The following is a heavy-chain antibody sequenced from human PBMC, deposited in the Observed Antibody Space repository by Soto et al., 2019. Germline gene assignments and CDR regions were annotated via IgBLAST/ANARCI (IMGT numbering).Heavy chain of an antibody. D-gene: IGHD5-18*01. V-gene: IGHV3-30*18. Sequence: GGSLRLSCAASGFTFSSYGMHWVRQAPGKGLEWVAVISYDGSNKYYADSVKGRFTISRDNSKNTLYLQMNSLRAEDTAVYYCEKSDFGYSYGYDWAYWGQGTLVTVSS. J-gene: IGHJ4*02. CDR2: ISYDGSNK. CDR3: EKSDFGYSYGYDWAY. CDR1: GFTFSSYG.